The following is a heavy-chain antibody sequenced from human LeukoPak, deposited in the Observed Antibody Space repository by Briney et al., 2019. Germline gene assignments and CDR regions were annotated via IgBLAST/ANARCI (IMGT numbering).Heavy chain of an antibody. CDR2: INEGGNEK. D-gene: IGHD6-13*01. J-gene: IGHJ4*02. V-gene: IGHV3-7*03. CDR1: GFTFRNYW. Sequence: GGSLRLSCAASGFTFRNYWMSWVRQVPGKGLEWVVNINEGGNEKNYVDSVKGRFTASRDNAQNSLYLQMNSLRVEDTAVYHCARRPNSNWDYWGQGTLVTVSS. CDR3: ARRPNSNWDY.